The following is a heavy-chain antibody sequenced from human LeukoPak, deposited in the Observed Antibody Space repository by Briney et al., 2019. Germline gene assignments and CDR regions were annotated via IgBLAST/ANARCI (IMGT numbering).Heavy chain of an antibody. Sequence: SQTLSLTCTVSGGSISSGDYYWSWIRQPPGKGLEWIGYIYYSGSTYYNPSLKSRVTISVDTSKNQFSLKLSSVTAADTAVYYCARASMIVVVIDYWGQGALVTVSS. CDR3: ARASMIVVVIDY. CDR2: IYYSGST. V-gene: IGHV4-30-4*01. J-gene: IGHJ4*02. D-gene: IGHD3-22*01. CDR1: GGSISSGDYY.